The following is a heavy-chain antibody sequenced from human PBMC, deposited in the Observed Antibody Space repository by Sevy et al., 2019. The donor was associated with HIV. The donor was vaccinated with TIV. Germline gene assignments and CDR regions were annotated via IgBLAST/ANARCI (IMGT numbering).Heavy chain of an antibody. CDR2: INSEGSRT. CDR1: GFIFNSYW. J-gene: IGHJ5*02. D-gene: IGHD2-21*02. CDR3: VRRYGDYRVGFDP. Sequence: GGSLRLSCEASGFIFNSYWMHWVRQVPGKGLEWVSHINSEGSRTSYADAVKGRFTISRDNAKNTLFLQMNSLRADDTAMYYCVRRYGDYRVGFDPWGQGTLVTVSS. V-gene: IGHV3-74*01.